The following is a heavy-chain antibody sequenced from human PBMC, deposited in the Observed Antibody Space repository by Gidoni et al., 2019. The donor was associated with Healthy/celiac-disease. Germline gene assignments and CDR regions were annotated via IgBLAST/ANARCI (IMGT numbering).Heavy chain of an antibody. V-gene: IGHV3-11*05. CDR2: ISSSNSYT. Sequence: VQLVEFGCGLVMPGGSLRLPCAASGSTLSDSYMSWIRQAPGKGLEWVSYISSSNSYTNYADSVKGRFTISRDNAKNSLYLQMNSLRAEDTAVYYCARAGYCSSTSCYRDDAFDIWGQGTMVTVSS. CDR3: ARAGYCSSTSCYRDDAFDI. D-gene: IGHD2-2*03. J-gene: IGHJ3*02. CDR1: GSTLSDSY.